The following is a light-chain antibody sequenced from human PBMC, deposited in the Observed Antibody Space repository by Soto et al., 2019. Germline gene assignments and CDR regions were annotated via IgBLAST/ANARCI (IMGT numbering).Light chain of an antibody. CDR2: DAS. V-gene: IGKV1-33*01. CDR3: QQFDTLWT. CDR1: QDISNY. Sequence: IQMTQSPSSLSASVGDRVTITCQASQDISNYLNWYQQKPGKAPKLLIFDASNLETGVPSRFSGSGSGTDFTFTISSLQPEDIATYYCQQFDTLWTFGQGTKVEIK. J-gene: IGKJ1*01.